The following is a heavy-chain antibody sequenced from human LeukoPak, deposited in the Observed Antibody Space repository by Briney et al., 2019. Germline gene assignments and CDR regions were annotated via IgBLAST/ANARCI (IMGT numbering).Heavy chain of an antibody. J-gene: IGHJ4*02. V-gene: IGHV3-23*01. CDR1: GFTFSSYA. CDR3: AKSLSSGYYYGPGPLDY. CDR2: ISGSGGST. Sequence: GGSLRLSCAASGFTFSSYAMSWVRQAPGKGLEWVSAISGSGGSTHYADSVKGRFTISRDNSKNTLHLQMNSLRAEDTAVYYCAKSLSSGYYYGPGPLDYWGQGTLVTVSS. D-gene: IGHD3-22*01.